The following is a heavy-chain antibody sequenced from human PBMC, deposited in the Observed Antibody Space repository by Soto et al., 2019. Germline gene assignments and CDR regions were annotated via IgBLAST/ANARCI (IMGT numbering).Heavy chain of an antibody. D-gene: IGHD7-27*01. CDR2: ISYDGSNK. J-gene: IGHJ4*02. CDR3: ARDPPGTGEDY. CDR1: GFTFSSYA. Sequence: QVQLVESGGGVVQPGRSLRLSCAASGFTFSSYAMHWVRQAPGKGLEWVAVISYDGSNKYYADSVKGRFTISRDNSKNTLYLQMNSLRAEDTAVYYCARDPPGTGEDYWGQGTLVTVSS. V-gene: IGHV3-30-3*01.